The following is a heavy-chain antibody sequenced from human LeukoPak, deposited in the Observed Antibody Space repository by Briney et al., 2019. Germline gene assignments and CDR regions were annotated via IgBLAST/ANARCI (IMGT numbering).Heavy chain of an antibody. Sequence: PGGSLRLSCAASGFTFSGYWMQWVRQAPGKGLVWVSRINGDGSGTSYADSVKGRLTISRDNAENTLYLQMNSLRADDTAVYYCARVGGSWFSDYWGQGTLVTVSS. V-gene: IGHV3-74*01. CDR2: INGDGSGT. J-gene: IGHJ4*02. CDR1: GFTFSGYW. CDR3: ARVGGSWFSDY. D-gene: IGHD6-13*01.